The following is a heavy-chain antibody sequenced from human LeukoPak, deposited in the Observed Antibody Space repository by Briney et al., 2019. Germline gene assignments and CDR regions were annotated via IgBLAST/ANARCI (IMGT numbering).Heavy chain of an antibody. CDR2: INPYSGGT. J-gene: IGHJ4*02. CDR1: GYTFSDYY. D-gene: IGHD6-19*01. V-gene: IGHV1-2*02. Sequence: GASVTVSCKASGYTFSDYYIHWVRQAPGQGLEWMGWINPYSGGTNYAQKFQGRVTMTRDTSISTVYMEVSSLISDDTAVYYWARDRAGRGTGWYLSDYWGQGTLVTVSS. CDR3: ARDRAGRGTGWYLSDY.